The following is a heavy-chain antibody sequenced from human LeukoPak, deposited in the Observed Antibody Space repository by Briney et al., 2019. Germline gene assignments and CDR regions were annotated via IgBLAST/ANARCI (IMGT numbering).Heavy chain of an antibody. J-gene: IGHJ4*02. CDR1: GFTFSTYW. Sequence: GGSLRLSYLASGFTFSTYWMTWVRQAPGKGLEWVANIKQDGSEKYYVDSVKGRFSISRDNAKNSLYLQMNSLRAEDTAVYYCARGYDSSGWAYWGQGTLVTVSS. D-gene: IGHD3-22*01. CDR2: IKQDGSEK. V-gene: IGHV3-7*01. CDR3: ARGYDSSGWAY.